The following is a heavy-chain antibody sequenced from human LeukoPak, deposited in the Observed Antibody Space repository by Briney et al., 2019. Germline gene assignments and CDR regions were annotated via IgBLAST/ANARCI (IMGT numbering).Heavy chain of an antibody. CDR1: GYTFTSYD. J-gene: IGHJ5*02. CDR3: ARDQDIVVVVAALRQREMGGFDP. CDR2: MNPNSCNT. Sequence: ASVKVSCKASGYTFTSYDINWVRQATGQGLEWMGWMNPNSCNTGYAQKFQGRVTMTRNTSISTAYMELSSLRSEDTAVYYCARDQDIVVVVAALRQREMGGFDPWGQGTLVTVSS. V-gene: IGHV1-8*01. D-gene: IGHD2-15*01.